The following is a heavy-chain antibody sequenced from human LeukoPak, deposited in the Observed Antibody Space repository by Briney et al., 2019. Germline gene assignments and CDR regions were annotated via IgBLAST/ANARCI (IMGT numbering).Heavy chain of an antibody. CDR2: ISYSGVNT. V-gene: IGHV3-23*01. CDR3: AKVRDTSAWYHFDT. CDR1: GFTFNSYA. Sequence: PGGSLRLSCVASGFTFNSYAMNWVRQSPGKGLEWVSGISYSGVNTHYADSVKGRFTVSRDNSRNTLHLEMNSLRAEDTALYYCAKVRDTSAWYHFDTWGRGTLVTVAS. D-gene: IGHD6-19*01. J-gene: IGHJ4*02.